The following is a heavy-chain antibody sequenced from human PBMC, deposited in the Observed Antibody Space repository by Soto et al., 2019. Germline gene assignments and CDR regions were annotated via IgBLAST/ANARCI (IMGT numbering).Heavy chain of an antibody. J-gene: IGHJ6*02. CDR3: ARGELGGLYYYYGMDV. CDR2: INPNSGGT. Sequence: ASVKVSCKASGYTFTGYYMHWVRQAPVQGLEWMGWINPNSGGTNYAQKFQGRVTMTRDTSISTAYMELSRLRSEDTAVYYCARGELGGLYYYYGMDVWGQGTTVTVSS. CDR1: GYTFTGYY. V-gene: IGHV1-2*02. D-gene: IGHD7-27*01.